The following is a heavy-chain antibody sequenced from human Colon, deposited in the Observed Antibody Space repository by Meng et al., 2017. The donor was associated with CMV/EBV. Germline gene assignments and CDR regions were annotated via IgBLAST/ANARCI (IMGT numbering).Heavy chain of an antibody. CDR2: INRGGTTI. D-gene: IGHD1-7*01. Sequence: GESLKISCAASGFTFDDYAMHWVRQVPGKGLEWVSHINRGGTTIYYADSVKGRFTISRDNAKNSLHLQMNSLRADDTAVYYCAREGGVKTGTYHYGMDVWGQGTTVTVSS. CDR1: GFTFDDYA. V-gene: IGHV3-48*03. J-gene: IGHJ6*02. CDR3: AREGGVKTGTYHYGMDV.